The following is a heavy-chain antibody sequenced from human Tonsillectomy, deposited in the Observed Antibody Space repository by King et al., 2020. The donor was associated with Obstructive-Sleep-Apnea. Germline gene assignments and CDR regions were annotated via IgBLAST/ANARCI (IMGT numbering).Heavy chain of an antibody. CDR3: AREEASGSFQLSHES. CDR1: GFTFSTYD. V-gene: IGHV3-33*01. J-gene: IGHJ5*02. CDR2: IWHDGSNE. D-gene: IGHD1-26*01. Sequence: HVQLVESGGGVVQPGRSLRLSCAVSGFTFSTYDMHWVRQAPGKGLEWVAFIWHDGSNEYYADSVKGRFTISRDNSKNTLYLQMNSLRVEDTAVYYCAREEASGSFQLSHESWGQGTVVTVSS.